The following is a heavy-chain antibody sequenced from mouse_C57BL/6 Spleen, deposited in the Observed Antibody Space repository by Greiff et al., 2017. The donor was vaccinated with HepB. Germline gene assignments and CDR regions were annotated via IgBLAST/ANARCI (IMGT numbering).Heavy chain of an antibody. D-gene: IGHD2-14*01. Sequence: EVKLMESGGGLVKPGGSLKLSCAASGFTFSDYGMHWVRQAPEKGLEWVAYISSGSSTIYYADTVKGRFTISRDNAKNTLFLQMTSLRSEDTAMYYCVRRNDRIEGYYAMDYWGQGTSVTVSS. V-gene: IGHV5-17*01. J-gene: IGHJ4*01. CDR2: ISSGSSTI. CDR3: VRRNDRIEGYYAMDY. CDR1: GFTFSDYG.